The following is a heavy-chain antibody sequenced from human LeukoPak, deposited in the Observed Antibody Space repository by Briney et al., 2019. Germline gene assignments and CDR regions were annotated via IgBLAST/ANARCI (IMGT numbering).Heavy chain of an antibody. J-gene: IGHJ4*02. V-gene: IGHV3-23*01. CDR1: GFTFSTYT. CDR2: ISGSGGST. D-gene: IGHD1-26*01. Sequence: PGGSLRLSCAASGFTFSTYTMNWVRQAPGKGLEWVSAISGSGGSTYYADSVKGRFTISRDNSKNTLYLQMNSLRAEDTAVYYCAKELEYSGSYYFDYWGQGTLVTVSS. CDR3: AKELEYSGSYYFDY.